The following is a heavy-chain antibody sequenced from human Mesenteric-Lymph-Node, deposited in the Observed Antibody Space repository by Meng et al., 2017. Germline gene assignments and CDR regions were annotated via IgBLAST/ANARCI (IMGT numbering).Heavy chain of an antibody. D-gene: IGHD3-22*01. J-gene: IGHJ4*02. V-gene: IGHV4-31*03. CDR1: GGSISSGGYY. Sequence: VQLPGSGPGLAKPSQLLSLTCTVSGGSISSGGYYWSWIRQHPGKGLELIGYIYYSGSTYYNPSLKSRVTISVDTSKNQFSLKLSSVTAADTAVYYCARQYYYDSSGYYYYFDYWGQGTLVTVSS. CDR3: ARQYYYDSSGYYYYFDY. CDR2: IYYSGST.